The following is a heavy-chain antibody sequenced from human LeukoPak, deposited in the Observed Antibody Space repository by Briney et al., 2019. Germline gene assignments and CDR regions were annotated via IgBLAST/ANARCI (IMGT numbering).Heavy chain of an antibody. CDR3: AKDKGSTLEY. V-gene: IGHV3-33*06. Sequence: PGGSLRLSCAASGFTFSSYGMHWVRQAPGKGLEWVAAIWYDGSNKYYADSVKGRFTISRDNSKNTLYLQMNSLRAEDTAVYYCAKDKGSTLEYWGQGTLVTVSS. D-gene: IGHD1-1*01. CDR2: IWYDGSNK. CDR1: GFTFSSYG. J-gene: IGHJ4*02.